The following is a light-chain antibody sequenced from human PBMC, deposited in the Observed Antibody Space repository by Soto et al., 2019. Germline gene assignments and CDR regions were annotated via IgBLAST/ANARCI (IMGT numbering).Light chain of an antibody. J-gene: IGLJ1*01. V-gene: IGLV2-14*01. CDR3: SSYTSSSTYV. CDR2: EVS. Sequence: QSALTQPASVSASPGQSITTSCTGTSSDVGGYNYVSWYQQHPGKAPKVMIYEVSNRPSGVSNRFSGSKSGNTASLTISGLQAEDEADYYCSSYTSSSTYVFGTGTKVTVL. CDR1: SSDVGGYNY.